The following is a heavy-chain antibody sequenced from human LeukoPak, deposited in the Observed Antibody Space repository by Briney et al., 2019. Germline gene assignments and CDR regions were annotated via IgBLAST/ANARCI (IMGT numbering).Heavy chain of an antibody. Sequence: ASVKVSCKASGYTFTSYDINWVRQATGQGLEWMGWMNPNSGNTGYAQKFQGRVTLTRDTSTNTVYMELSSLTSDDTAVYYCARDLGLRGVTNWFDPWGQGTLVTVSS. V-gene: IGHV1-8*01. CDR2: MNPNSGNT. J-gene: IGHJ5*02. CDR1: GYTFTSYD. CDR3: ARDLGLRGVTNWFDP. D-gene: IGHD3-10*01.